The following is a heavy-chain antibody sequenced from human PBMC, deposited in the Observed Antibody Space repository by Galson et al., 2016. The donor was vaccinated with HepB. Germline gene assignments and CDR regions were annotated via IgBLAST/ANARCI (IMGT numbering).Heavy chain of an antibody. CDR3: ARAARSGYSVFDY. Sequence: TLSLTCTVSGGSTSSIHYYWSWIRQHPGEGLEWIGHIDYSGSTYYNPSLKSGVTISRDTSKSQFFLKLSSVTAADTAVYYCARAARSGYSVFDYWGQGTLVTVSS. CDR1: GGSTSSIHYY. CDR2: IDYSGST. J-gene: IGHJ4*02. V-gene: IGHV4-31*03. D-gene: IGHD3-22*01.